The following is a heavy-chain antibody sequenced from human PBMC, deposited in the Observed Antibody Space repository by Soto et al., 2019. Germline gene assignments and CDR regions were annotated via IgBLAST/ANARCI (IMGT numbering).Heavy chain of an antibody. Sequence: QVQLVQSGAEVKKPGSSVKVSCKASGGTFSSYTISWVRQAPGQGLEWMGRIIPILGIANYAQKFQGRVTITADKSTSTAYMELSSLRSEDTAVYYCAREEELRFLEWSINWFDPWGQGTLVTVSS. J-gene: IGHJ5*02. CDR3: AREEELRFLEWSINWFDP. V-gene: IGHV1-69*08. D-gene: IGHD3-3*01. CDR1: GGTFSSYT. CDR2: IIPILGIA.